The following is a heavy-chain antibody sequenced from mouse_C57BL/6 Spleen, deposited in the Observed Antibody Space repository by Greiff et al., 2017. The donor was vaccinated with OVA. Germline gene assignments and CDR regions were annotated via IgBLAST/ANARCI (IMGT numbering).Heavy chain of an antibody. CDR2: IYPGDGDT. Sequence: QVQLKQSGAELVKPGASVKISCKASGYAFSSYWMNWVKQRPGKGLEWIGQIYPGDGDTNYNGKFKGKATLTADKSSSTAYMQLSSLTSEDSAVYFCARFLSGGFYFDYWGQGTTLTVSS. D-gene: IGHD1-1*02. V-gene: IGHV1-80*01. J-gene: IGHJ2*01. CDR3: ARFLSGGFYFDY. CDR1: GYAFSSYW.